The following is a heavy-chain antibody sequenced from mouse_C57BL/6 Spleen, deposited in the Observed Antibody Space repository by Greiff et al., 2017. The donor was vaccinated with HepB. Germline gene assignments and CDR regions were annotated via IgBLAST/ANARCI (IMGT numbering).Heavy chain of an antibody. CDR1: GYTFTSYD. CDR2: IYPRDGST. D-gene: IGHD4-1*01. J-gene: IGHJ3*01. Sequence: VQLQQSGPELVKPGASVKLSCKASGYTFTSYDINWVKQRPGQGLEWIGWIYPRDGSTKYNEKFKGKATLTVDTSSSTAYMGLHSLTAEDSAVYFCARMKGTGTKWFADWGQGTLVTVSA. V-gene: IGHV1-85*01. CDR3: ARMKGTGTKWFAD.